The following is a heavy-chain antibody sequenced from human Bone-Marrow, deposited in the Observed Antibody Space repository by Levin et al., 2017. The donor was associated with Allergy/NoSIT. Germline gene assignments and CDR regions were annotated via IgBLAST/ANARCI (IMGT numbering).Heavy chain of an antibody. J-gene: IGHJ4*02. CDR3: ARGQTYYYHSSGYPVYFDF. V-gene: IGHV1-69*06. Sequence: SVKVSCKASGDTFSNYAIHWVRQAPGLGLEWMGGVFPVFGTAHYAPTFQDRVTISADRSSNTAYMELSSLRSEDSALYYCARGQTYYYHSSGYPVYFDFWGLGTLVTVSS. CDR2: VFPVFGTA. CDR1: GDTFSNYA. D-gene: IGHD3-22*01.